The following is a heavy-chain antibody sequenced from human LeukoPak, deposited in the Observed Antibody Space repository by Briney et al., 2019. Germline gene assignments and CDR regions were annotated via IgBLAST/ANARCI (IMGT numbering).Heavy chain of an antibody. CDR1: GGSISSGSYY. Sequence: PSETLSLTCTVSGGSISSGSYYWSWIRQPAGKGLEWIGRIYTSGSTNYNPSLKSRVTISVDTSKNQFSLKLSSVTAADTAVYYCATHGDYVAFDIWGQGTMVTVSS. V-gene: IGHV4-61*02. CDR2: IYTSGST. D-gene: IGHD4-17*01. CDR3: ATHGDYVAFDI. J-gene: IGHJ3*02.